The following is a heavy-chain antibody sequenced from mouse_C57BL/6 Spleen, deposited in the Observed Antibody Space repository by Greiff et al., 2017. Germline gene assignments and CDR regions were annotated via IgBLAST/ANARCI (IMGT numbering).Heavy chain of an antibody. CDR3: ASLWSTTRYYVLDY. CDR2: ISNLAYSI. V-gene: IGHV5-15*01. Sequence: EVMVVESGGGLVQPGGSLKLSCAASGFTFSDYGMAWVRQAPRKGPEWVAFISNLAYSIYYADTVTGRVTISRENAKNTLYLEMSSMRSEDTDMYSCASLWSTTRYYVLDYWGQGTSVTVSS. J-gene: IGHJ4*01. D-gene: IGHD2-14*01. CDR1: GFTFSDYG.